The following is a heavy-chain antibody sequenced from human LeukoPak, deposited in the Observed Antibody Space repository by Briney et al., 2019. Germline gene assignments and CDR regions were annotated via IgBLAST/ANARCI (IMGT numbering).Heavy chain of an antibody. Sequence: QPGGSLRLSCAASGFTFSRYYMSWVRQTPGKGLEWVSGISGNGVKTFYADSVKGRFTISRDNSKKTVDLQMNSLRVEDTAIFYCARERRSSGYRYYFDYWGQGTLVTVSS. CDR3: ARERRSSGYRYYFDY. J-gene: IGHJ4*02. D-gene: IGHD3-22*01. CDR1: GFTFSRYY. V-gene: IGHV3-23*01. CDR2: ISGNGVKT.